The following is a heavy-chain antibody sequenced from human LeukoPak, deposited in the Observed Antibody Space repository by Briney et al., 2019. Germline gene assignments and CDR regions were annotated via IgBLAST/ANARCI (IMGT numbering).Heavy chain of an antibody. CDR1: GYTFTSYG. Sequence: ASVKVSCMASGYTFTSYGISWVRQAPGQGLEWMGWISAYNGNTNYAQKLQGRVTMTTGTSTSTAYMELRSLRSDDTAVYYCARDPGGYERGYYYGMDVWGQGTTVTVSS. CDR3: ARDPGGYERGYYYGMDV. J-gene: IGHJ6*02. CDR2: ISAYNGNT. D-gene: IGHD5-12*01. V-gene: IGHV1-18*01.